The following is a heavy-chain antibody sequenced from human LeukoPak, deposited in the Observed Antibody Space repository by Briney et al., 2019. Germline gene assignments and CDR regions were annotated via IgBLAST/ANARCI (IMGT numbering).Heavy chain of an antibody. CDR3: AKTSSGWYSYFDY. CDR2: ISYDGSNK. V-gene: IGHV3-30*18. J-gene: IGHJ4*02. D-gene: IGHD6-19*01. Sequence: GGSLRLSCAASGFTFDDYGMSWVRQAPGKGLEWVAVISYDGSNKYYADSVKGRFTISRDNSKNTLYLQTNSLRPEDTAVYYCAKTSSGWYSYFDYWGQGTLVTVSS. CDR1: GFTFDDYG.